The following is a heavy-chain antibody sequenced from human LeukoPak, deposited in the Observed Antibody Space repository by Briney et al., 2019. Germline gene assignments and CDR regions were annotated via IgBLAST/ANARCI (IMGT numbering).Heavy chain of an antibody. Sequence: ASVKVSCKASGYTFTSYDFNWVRQATGQRPEWMGWMSPNSGDTGYAQKFQDRVTMTRNTSISTAYMELSSLRSEDTAVYYCARSDITIFGSNWFDPWGQGTLVTVSS. V-gene: IGHV1-8*01. J-gene: IGHJ5*02. D-gene: IGHD3-3*01. CDR2: MSPNSGDT. CDR3: ARSDITIFGSNWFDP. CDR1: GYTFTSYD.